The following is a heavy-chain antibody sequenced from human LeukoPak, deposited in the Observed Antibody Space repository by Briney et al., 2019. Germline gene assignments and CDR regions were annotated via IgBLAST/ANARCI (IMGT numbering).Heavy chain of an antibody. CDR2: IYYSGST. J-gene: IGHJ3*02. V-gene: IGHV4-59*01. CDR1: GGSISSYY. Sequence: SETLSLTCTVSGGSISSYYWSWIRQPPGKGVEWIGYIYYSGSTNYNPSLKSRVTISVDTSKNQFSLKLSSVTAADTAVYYCARGRRPYDFWSGSAFDIWGQGTMVTVSS. D-gene: IGHD3-3*01. CDR3: ARGRRPYDFWSGSAFDI.